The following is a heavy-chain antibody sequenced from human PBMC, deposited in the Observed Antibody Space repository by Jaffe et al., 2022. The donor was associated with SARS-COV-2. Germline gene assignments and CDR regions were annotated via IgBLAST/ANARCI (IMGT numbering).Heavy chain of an antibody. CDR3: AREQLVSGDSCYAY. V-gene: IGHV1-3*01. CDR2: INPGNGNT. Sequence: QVQLVQSGAEVKKPGASVKVSCKASGYIFNNYAMHWVRQAPGQRLEWMGWINPGNGNTKYSQKLQGRVTITRDTSASTVYMALSSLRSEDTALYYCAREQLVSGDSCYAYWGQGTQVTVSS. J-gene: IGHJ4*02. D-gene: IGHD2-15*01. CDR1: GYIFNNYA.